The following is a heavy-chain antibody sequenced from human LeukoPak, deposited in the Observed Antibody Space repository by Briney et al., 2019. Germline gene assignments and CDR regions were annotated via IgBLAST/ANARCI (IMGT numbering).Heavy chain of an antibody. CDR3: SRQTVSCHDF. CDR2: IRSRRDNYAT. J-gene: IGHJ4*02. Sequence: GGSLRFSCAASGFSLSDSHMHWVRQAPGKGLEWVGHIRSRRDNYATAYGVSVQGRFTISRDDSNNMAYLQMNSLTADDTAVYYCSRQTVSCHDFWGQGTLVTVSS. V-gene: IGHV3-73*01. D-gene: IGHD2-2*01. CDR1: GFSLSDSH.